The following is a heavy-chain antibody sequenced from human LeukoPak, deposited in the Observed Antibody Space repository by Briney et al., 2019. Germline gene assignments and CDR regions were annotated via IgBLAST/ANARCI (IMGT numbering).Heavy chain of an antibody. CDR1: GASVSSSNYY. CDR2: IYYSGST. CDR3: ARDYCTTTRCYPNYFDY. Sequence: SETLSLTCTVSGASVSSSNYYWSWIRQPPGKGLEWIGYIYYSGSTNYNPSLKSRVTISVDTSKNQFSLKLTSVTAADTAVYYCARDYCTTTRCYPNYFDYWGQGTLVTVSS. J-gene: IGHJ4*02. D-gene: IGHD2-2*01. V-gene: IGHV4-61*01.